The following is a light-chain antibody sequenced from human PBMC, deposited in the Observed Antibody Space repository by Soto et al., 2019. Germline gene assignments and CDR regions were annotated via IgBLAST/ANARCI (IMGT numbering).Light chain of an antibody. Sequence: QSALTQPASVSGSPGQPITISCTGTSSDVGGYNYVSWYQQYPGKVPKLMVYEVNKRPSGVPDRFSGSKSGNTASLTVSGLQADDEADYYCTSYAGGNNVFGTGTKVTVL. J-gene: IGLJ1*01. CDR2: EVN. CDR3: TSYAGGNNV. V-gene: IGLV2-8*01. CDR1: SSDVGGYNY.